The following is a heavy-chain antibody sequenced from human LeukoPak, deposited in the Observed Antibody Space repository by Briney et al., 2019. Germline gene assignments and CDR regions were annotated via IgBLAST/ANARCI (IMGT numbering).Heavy chain of an antibody. V-gene: IGHV4-4*02. CDR2: IYHSGST. D-gene: IGHD6-19*01. Sequence: SETLSLTCAVSGGSISSSNWWSWVRQPPGKGLEWIGEIYHSGSTNYNPSLQSRVTISVDTSKNQFSLKLSSVTAADTAVYYCANTITSGWYPYWGQGTLVTVSS. CDR3: ANTITSGWYPY. CDR1: GGSISSSNW. J-gene: IGHJ4*02.